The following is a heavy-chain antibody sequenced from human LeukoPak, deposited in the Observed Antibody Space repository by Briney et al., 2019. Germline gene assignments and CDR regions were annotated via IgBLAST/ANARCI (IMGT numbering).Heavy chain of an antibody. CDR3: ARARGDGYQWYFDL. Sequence: GGSLRLSCAASGFTFSSYWMNWVRQAPGKGLEWVANIKQDGSEKNYVDFVKGRFTISRDNAKNSLDLQMNSLRAEDTAMCYCARARGDGYQWYFDLWGRGTLVTVSS. CDR2: IKQDGSEK. D-gene: IGHD5-24*01. J-gene: IGHJ2*01. CDR1: GFTFSSYW. V-gene: IGHV3-7*01.